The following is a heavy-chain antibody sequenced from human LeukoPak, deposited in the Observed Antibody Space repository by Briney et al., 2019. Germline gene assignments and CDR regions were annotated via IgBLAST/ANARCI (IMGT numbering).Heavy chain of an antibody. CDR1: GGSINSYY. J-gene: IGHJ4*02. CDR3: AREALGAPFGY. V-gene: IGHV4-59*01. CDR2: IHYTGST. Sequence: SETLSLTCTVSGGSINSYYWSWIRQPPGKGLESIGYIHYTGSTNYNPSLKSRVTISVDTSKNQFSLKLSSVTAADTAVYYCAREALGAPFGYWGQGTLVTVSS. D-gene: IGHD3-10*01.